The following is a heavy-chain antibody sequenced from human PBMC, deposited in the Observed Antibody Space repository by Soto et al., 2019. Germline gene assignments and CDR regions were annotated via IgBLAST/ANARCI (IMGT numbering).Heavy chain of an antibody. Sequence: GFTFSNAWVNWVRQAPGKGLEWVGRIKSKTDGGTTDYAAPVKGRFTISRDDSKNTLYLQMNSLKTEDTAVYYCTTTILYYYSRVSWGQGPLVTVSS. CDR3: TTTILYYYSRVS. J-gene: IGHJ5*02. CDR1: GFTFSNAW. CDR2: IKSKTDGGTT. D-gene: IGHD3-10*01. V-gene: IGHV3-15*07.